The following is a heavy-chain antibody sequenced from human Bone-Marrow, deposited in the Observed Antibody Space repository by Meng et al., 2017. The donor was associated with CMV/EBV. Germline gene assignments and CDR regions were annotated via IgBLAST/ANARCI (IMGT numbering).Heavy chain of an antibody. V-gene: IGHV4-39*07. CDR1: AGSISSSSHY. CDR3: ARAVGKGYCSSTSCYLRAFDI. CDR2: IYYSGST. J-gene: IGHJ3*02. Sequence: GSLRHSCSVSAGSISSSSHYWGWIRQTPGKGLEWIGSIYYSGSTYYNPSLKSRVTISVDTSKNQFSLKLSAVTAADTAVYYCARAVGKGYCSSTSCYLRAFDIWGQGTMVTVSS. D-gene: IGHD2-2*01.